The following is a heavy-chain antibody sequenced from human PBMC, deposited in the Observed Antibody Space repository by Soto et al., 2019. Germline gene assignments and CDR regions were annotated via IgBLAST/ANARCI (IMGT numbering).Heavy chain of an antibody. CDR3: ARDQHEGNWFDP. J-gene: IGHJ5*02. Sequence: QLQLQESGSGLVKPSQTLSLSCAVSGGSISSGGYSWNWIRQPLGKGLEWIGYIYHSGSTYYNPSLKSRVTISVDKSKNQFSLKLTSVTAADTAVYYCARDQHEGNWFDPWGQVTLVTVSS. CDR2: IYHSGST. CDR1: GGSISSGGYS. V-gene: IGHV4-30-2*01.